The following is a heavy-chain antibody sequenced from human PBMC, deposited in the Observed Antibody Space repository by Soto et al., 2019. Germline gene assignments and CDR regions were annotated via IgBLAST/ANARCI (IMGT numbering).Heavy chain of an antibody. Sequence: QVQLVQSGAEVKKPGSSVKVSCKASGGTFSSYAISWVRQAPGQGLEWMGGIIPISDTTNYAQKFQGRVTITADESTSTAYIQIASLRSEHTAVHYCPRSQGSRTSLQIYYYSYYGMEAWGQGNTVTVSS. CDR1: GGTFSSYA. D-gene: IGHD2-2*01. CDR2: IIPISDTT. V-gene: IGHV1-69*01. J-gene: IGHJ6*02. CDR3: PRSQGSRTSLQIYYYSYYGMEA.